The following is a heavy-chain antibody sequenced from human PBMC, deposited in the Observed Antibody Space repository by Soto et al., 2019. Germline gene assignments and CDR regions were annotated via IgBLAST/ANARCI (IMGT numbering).Heavy chain of an antibody. Sequence: GASVKVSCKAFGYTFTGYYIHWVRQAPGQGPEWMGWINPNSGDRKYSQKFQGWVNMTRDTSINTAYMELSSLKSEDTAVYYCARDVGGNDYWGQGTLVTVSS. CDR2: INPNSGDR. CDR3: ARDVGGNDY. D-gene: IGHD2-15*01. J-gene: IGHJ4*02. V-gene: IGHV1-2*04. CDR1: GYTFTGYY.